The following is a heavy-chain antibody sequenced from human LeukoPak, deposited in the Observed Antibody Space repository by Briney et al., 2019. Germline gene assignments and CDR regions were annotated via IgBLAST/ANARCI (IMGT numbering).Heavy chain of an antibody. V-gene: IGHV3-7*04. CDR2: IQPDGSEK. CDR3: ARENFEY. CDR1: GFTLSSYW. J-gene: IGHJ4*02. Sequence: GGSLRLSCAASGFTLSSYWMNWVRQAPGKGLEWVANIQPDGSEKYYVDSVKGRFTISRDNAKNSLYLQMNNLRADDTAVYYCARENFEYWAQGTLVTVSS.